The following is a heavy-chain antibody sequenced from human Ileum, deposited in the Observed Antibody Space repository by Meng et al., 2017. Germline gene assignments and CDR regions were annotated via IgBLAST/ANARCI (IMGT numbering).Heavy chain of an antibody. CDR3: ASARYDN. CDR1: GDSISRGGDY. Sequence: QVQLQESGPGLVRPPQTLSLTCTVSGDSISRGGDYWTWIRQQPGKGLEWIGYIYHTGTTFYNPSLQSRLALSVDTSKNQFSLKLSSVTAADTAFYYCASARYDNWGQGTLVTVSS. V-gene: IGHV4-31*03. CDR2: IYHTGTT. J-gene: IGHJ4*02.